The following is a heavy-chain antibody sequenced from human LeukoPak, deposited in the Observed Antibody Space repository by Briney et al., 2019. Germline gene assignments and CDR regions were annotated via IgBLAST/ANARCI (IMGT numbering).Heavy chain of an antibody. D-gene: IGHD4-17*01. CDR2: IYSDGST. CDR1: GFTVSSNY. V-gene: IGHV3-53*05. J-gene: IGHJ5*02. Sequence: GGSLRLSCAASGFTVSSNYMSWVRQAPGKGLEWVSEIYSDGSTYYAASVKGRFTISRDNSKNTLYLQMNSLRAEDTAVYYCAKEVTTVWFDPWGQGTLVTVSS. CDR3: AKEVTTVWFDP.